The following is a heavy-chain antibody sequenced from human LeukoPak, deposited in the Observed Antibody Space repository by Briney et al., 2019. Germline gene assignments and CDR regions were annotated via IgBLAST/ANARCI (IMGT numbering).Heavy chain of an antibody. Sequence: KPSETLSLTCSVSGGSISSSRDYWGWIRQPPGKGLEWIGNIYYSGRTYYNPSLRGRVAVSVDTSKNQFSLSLSSVTAADTAVYFCARHEGCGDNCFYGGDVWGQGTTVTVSS. V-gene: IGHV4-39*01. CDR1: GGSISSSRDY. CDR3: ARHEGCGDNCFYGGDV. CDR2: IYYSGRT. D-gene: IGHD2-21*02. J-gene: IGHJ6*02.